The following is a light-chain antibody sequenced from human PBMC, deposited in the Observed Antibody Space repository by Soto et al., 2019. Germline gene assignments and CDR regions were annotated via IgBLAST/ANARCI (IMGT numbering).Light chain of an antibody. J-gene: IGLJ3*02. CDR2: EGS. V-gene: IGLV2-23*01. Sequence: QAVLTQPASVSGSPGQSITISCTGTSSDVGSYNFVSWYQQHPGKAPKLLIYEGSKRPSGVSNRFSGSKSGNTASLTISGLQADDEVDYYCCSYAGSSTWVFGGGTKLTVL. CDR1: SSDVGSYNF. CDR3: CSYAGSSTWV.